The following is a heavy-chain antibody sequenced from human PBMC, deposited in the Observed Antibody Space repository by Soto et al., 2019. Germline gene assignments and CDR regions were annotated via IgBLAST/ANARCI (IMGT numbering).Heavy chain of an antibody. CDR2: IYSGGST. D-gene: IGHD4-17*01. J-gene: IGHJ4*02. CDR1: GFTVSSNY. V-gene: IGHV3-66*01. CDR3: ASTSAYGDYVN. Sequence: EVQLVESGGGLVQPGGSLRLSCAVSGFTVSSNYINWVRQAPGKGLEWVSVIYSGGSTYYADSVKGRFTISRDNSKNTLYLQMNSLRVEDTAVYYCASTSAYGDYVNCGQGTLVTVSS.